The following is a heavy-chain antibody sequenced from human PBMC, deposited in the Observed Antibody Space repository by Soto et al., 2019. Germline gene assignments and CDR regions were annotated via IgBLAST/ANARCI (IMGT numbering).Heavy chain of an antibody. CDR1: GDTFSFYT. CDR3: ARGKNQKSASTVVTLDY. CDR2: INPILSMS. J-gene: IGHJ4*02. V-gene: IGHV1-69*02. D-gene: IGHD3-22*01. Sequence: EASVKVSCKASGDTFSFYTINWVRQAPGLGLEWMGRINPILSMSNYAQKFQGRVTITRDTSASTAYMELSSLRSEDTAVYYCARGKNQKSASTVVTLDYWGQGTLVTVSS.